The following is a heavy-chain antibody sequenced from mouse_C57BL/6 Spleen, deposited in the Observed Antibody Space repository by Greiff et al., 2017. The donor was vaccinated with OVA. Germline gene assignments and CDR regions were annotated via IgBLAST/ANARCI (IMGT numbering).Heavy chain of an antibody. J-gene: IGHJ4*01. CDR2: IDPSDSYT. V-gene: IGHV1-69*01. Sequence: VQLQQPGAELVMPGASVKLSCKASGYTFTSYWMHWVKQRPGQGLAWIGEIDPSDSYTNYNQKFKGKSTLTVDKSSSTAYMQLSSLTSEDSAVYYCARSDDSNYGYYAMDYWGQGTSVTVSS. D-gene: IGHD2-5*01. CDR3: ARSDDSNYGYYAMDY. CDR1: GYTFTSYW.